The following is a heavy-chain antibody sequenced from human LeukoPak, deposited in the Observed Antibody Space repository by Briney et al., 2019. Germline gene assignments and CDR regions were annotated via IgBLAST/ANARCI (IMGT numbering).Heavy chain of an antibody. D-gene: IGHD3-9*01. Sequence: SETLSLTCTVSGGSISSSSYYWGWIRQPPGKGLEWIGSIYYSGSTYYNPSLKSRFTISVDTSKNQFSLKLSSVTAADTAVYYCASVSRNYDILENWGQGTLVTVSS. J-gene: IGHJ4*02. CDR1: GGSISSSSYY. CDR3: ASVSRNYDILEN. CDR2: IYYSGST. V-gene: IGHV4-39*01.